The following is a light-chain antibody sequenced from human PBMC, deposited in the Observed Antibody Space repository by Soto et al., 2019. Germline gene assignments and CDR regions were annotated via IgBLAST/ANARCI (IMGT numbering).Light chain of an antibody. J-gene: IGKJ5*01. CDR2: GAS. Sequence: EIVLTRSLGTLSLSPGESDPLSCMASQSVSRSDLAWSHPNPGQAPRLLIYGASSRATGIPDRFSGSGSGTDFTLTTRRLQTEDFAVYYCQQCNNWPLNTFCKGTRRGLK. CDR1: QSVSRSD. CDR3: QQCNNWPLNT. V-gene: IGKV3D-20*02.